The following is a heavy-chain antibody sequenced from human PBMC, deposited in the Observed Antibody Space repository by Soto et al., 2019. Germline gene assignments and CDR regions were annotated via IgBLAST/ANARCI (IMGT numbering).Heavy chain of an antibody. CDR1: GFTFGDYA. Sequence: PGGSLRLSCTASGFTFGDYAMSWVRQAPGKGLEWVGFIRSKAYGGTTEYAASVKGRFTISRDDSKSIAYLQMNSLKTEDTAVYYCTREVGTYPYYYYYGMDVWGQGTTVTVSS. D-gene: IGHD3-16*02. CDR3: TREVGTYPYYYYYGMDV. V-gene: IGHV3-49*04. J-gene: IGHJ6*02. CDR2: IRSKAYGGTT.